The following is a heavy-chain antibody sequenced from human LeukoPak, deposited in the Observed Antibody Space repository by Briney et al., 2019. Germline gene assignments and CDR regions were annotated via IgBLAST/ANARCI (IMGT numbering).Heavy chain of an antibody. V-gene: IGHV1-69*05. D-gene: IGHD3-3*01. CDR3: ARVQVGLRFLEWLGYMDV. J-gene: IGHJ6*03. CDR1: GGTFSSYA. Sequence: ASVKVSCKASGGTFSSYAISWVRQAPGQGLEWMGGIIPIFGTANYAQEFQGRVTITTDESTSTAYMELSSLRSEDTAVYYCARVQVGLRFLEWLGYMDVWGKGTTVTVSS. CDR2: IIPIFGTA.